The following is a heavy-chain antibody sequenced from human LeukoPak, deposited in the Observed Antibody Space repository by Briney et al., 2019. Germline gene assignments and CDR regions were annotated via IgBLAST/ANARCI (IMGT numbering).Heavy chain of an antibody. CDR1: GGSISSYY. CDR3: ARDPKNRGYGYGYYYYYGMDV. CDR2: IYTSGST. Sequence: PSETLSLTCAVYGGSISSYYWSWIRQPAGKGPEWIGRIYTSGSTNYNPSLKSRVTMSVDTSKNQFSLKLSSVTAADTAVYYCARDPKNRGYGYGYYYYYGMDVWGQGTTVTVSS. D-gene: IGHD5-18*01. J-gene: IGHJ6*02. V-gene: IGHV4-59*10.